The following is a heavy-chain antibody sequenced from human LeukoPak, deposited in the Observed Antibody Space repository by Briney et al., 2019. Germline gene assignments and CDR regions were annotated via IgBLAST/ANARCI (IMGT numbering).Heavy chain of an antibody. Sequence: SETLSLTCAVYGGSFSGYYWSWIRQPPGKGLEWIGEINHSGSTNYNPSLKSRVTISVDTSKNQFSLKLSSVTAADTAVYYCARRNGSYLGEYYYYYYMDVWGKGTTVTISS. CDR3: ARRNGSYLGEYYYYYYMDV. CDR2: INHSGST. CDR1: GGSFSGYY. D-gene: IGHD1-26*01. V-gene: IGHV4-34*01. J-gene: IGHJ6*03.